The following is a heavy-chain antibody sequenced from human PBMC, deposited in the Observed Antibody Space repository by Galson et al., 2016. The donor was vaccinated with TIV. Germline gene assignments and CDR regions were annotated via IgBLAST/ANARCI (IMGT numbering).Heavy chain of an antibody. J-gene: IGHJ3*02. V-gene: IGHV2-5*02. CDR1: RFSLSTSGVA. CDR3: AHRRSVASAVLDAFDI. CDR2: IYWDDDK. D-gene: IGHD2-2*01. Sequence: PALVKPTQTLTLTCTFSRFSLSTSGVAVGWIRQPPGKALEWLALIYWDDDKRYRPSLKSRLTITKDTPKNQVLLTVTNLDPEDTATYYCAHRRSVASAVLDAFDIWGPGTVVTVSS.